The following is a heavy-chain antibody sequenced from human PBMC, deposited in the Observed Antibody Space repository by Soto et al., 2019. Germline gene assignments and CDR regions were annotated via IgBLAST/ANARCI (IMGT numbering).Heavy chain of an antibody. Sequence: VNVYCKASGCTYSIYVIGWVRLNTGQGLEWMGGIIPIFGTANYAQKFQGRVTITADESTSTAYMELSSLRSEDTAVYYCARRTRIAVAGTTISSLCGGRDFWGQGTTITVS. D-gene: IGHD6-19*01. J-gene: IGHJ6*02. V-gene: IGHV1-69*13. CDR3: ARRTRIAVAGTTISSLCGGRDF. CDR1: GCTYSIYV. CDR2: IIPIFGTA.